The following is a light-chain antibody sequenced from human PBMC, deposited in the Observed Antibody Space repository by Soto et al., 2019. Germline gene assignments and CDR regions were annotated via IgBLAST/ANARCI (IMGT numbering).Light chain of an antibody. CDR2: EVS. CDR3: CSYGGSMAV. CDR1: SSDVGSHNL. J-gene: IGLJ7*01. V-gene: IGLV2-23*02. Sequence: QSALTQPASVSGSPGQSITISCTGTSSDVGSHNLVSWYQRHPGQAPKLMIYEVSKRPLGVSTRFSASKSGNTASLTISGLQAEDEADYYCCSYGGSMAVFGGGTQLTVL.